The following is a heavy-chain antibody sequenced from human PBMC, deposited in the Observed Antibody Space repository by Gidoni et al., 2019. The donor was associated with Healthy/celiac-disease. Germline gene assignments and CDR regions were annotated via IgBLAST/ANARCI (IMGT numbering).Heavy chain of an antibody. CDR3: AKDPWANVAFDI. CDR1: GFTFSSYG. D-gene: IGHD2-8*01. Sequence: QVQLVESGGGVVQPGRSLRLSCAASGFTFSSYGMHWVRQAPGKGLEWVAVISYDGSNKYYADSVKGRFTISRDNSKNTLYLQMNSLRAEDTAVYYCAKDPWANVAFDIWGQGTMVTVSS. V-gene: IGHV3-30*18. J-gene: IGHJ3*02. CDR2: ISYDGSNK.